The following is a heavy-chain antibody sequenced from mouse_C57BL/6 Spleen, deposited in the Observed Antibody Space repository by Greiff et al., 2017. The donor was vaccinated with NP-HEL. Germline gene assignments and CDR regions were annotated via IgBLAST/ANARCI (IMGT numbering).Heavy chain of an antibody. CDR3: ARSLYSNYPYWYFDV. CDR1: GYTFTSYW. CDR2: IHPNSGST. D-gene: IGHD2-5*01. J-gene: IGHJ1*03. Sequence: QVQLQQPGAELVKPGASVKLSCKASGYTFTSYWMHWVKQRPGQGLEWIGMIHPNSGSTNYNEKFKSKATLTVDKSYSTAYMQLSSLTSEDSAVYYCARSLYSNYPYWYFDVWGTGTTVTVSS. V-gene: IGHV1-64*01.